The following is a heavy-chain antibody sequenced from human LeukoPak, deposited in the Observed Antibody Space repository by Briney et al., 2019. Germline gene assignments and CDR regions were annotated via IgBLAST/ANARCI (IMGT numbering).Heavy chain of an antibody. D-gene: IGHD4-23*01. V-gene: IGHV4-39*07. Sequence: SETLSLTCTVSGGSISSSSYYWGWIRQPPGKGLEWIGSIYYSGSTYYNPSLKSRVTISVDTSKNQFSLKLSSVTAADTAVYYCASTPYDYGGTYYMDVWGKGTTVTISS. CDR3: ASTPYDYGGTYYMDV. CDR1: GGSISSSSYY. J-gene: IGHJ6*03. CDR2: IYYSGST.